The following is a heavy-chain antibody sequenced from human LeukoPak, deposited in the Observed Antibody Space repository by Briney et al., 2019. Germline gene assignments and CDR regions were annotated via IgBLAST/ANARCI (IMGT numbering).Heavy chain of an antibody. D-gene: IGHD6-19*01. V-gene: IGHV1-24*01. CDR3: AREGAVAGTRVGSPFDY. CDR2: FDPEDGET. J-gene: IGHJ4*02. CDR1: GYTLTKLS. Sequence: ASVKVSCKVSGYTLTKLSMHWVRQAPGKGLEWMGGFDPEDGETIYAQKFQGRVTMTRDTSTSTVYMELSSLRSEDTAVYYCAREGAVAGTRVGSPFDYWGQGTLVTVSS.